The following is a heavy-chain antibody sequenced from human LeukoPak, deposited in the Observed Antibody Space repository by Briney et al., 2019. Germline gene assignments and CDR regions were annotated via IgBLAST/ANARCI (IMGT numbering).Heavy chain of an antibody. V-gene: IGHV3-74*01. CDR1: GFTSSSYW. Sequence: GGSLRLSCAASGFTSSSYWMHWVRQVPGKGLVWVSRISGDGTARNYADSVRGRFTISRDDAKNTVDLQMNSLRGEDTAVYYCVRGRGSYGWFDPWGQGTLVTVSS. CDR3: VRGRGSYGWFDP. CDR2: ISGDGTAR. D-gene: IGHD3-10*01. J-gene: IGHJ5*02.